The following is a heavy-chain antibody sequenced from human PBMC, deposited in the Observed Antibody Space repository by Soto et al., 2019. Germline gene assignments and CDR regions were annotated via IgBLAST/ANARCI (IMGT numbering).Heavy chain of an antibody. Sequence: GGSLRLSCVASGFMFDSYAMNWVRQAPGKGLEWVSYISPGGDRIYYAESLEGRITISRDNARNSLSLQMNILSDEDTAVYYCTKSADSAGWGVDFWGQGALVTVSS. CDR1: GFMFDSYA. D-gene: IGHD6-19*01. V-gene: IGHV3-48*02. CDR2: ISPGGDRI. J-gene: IGHJ4*02. CDR3: TKSADSAGWGVDF.